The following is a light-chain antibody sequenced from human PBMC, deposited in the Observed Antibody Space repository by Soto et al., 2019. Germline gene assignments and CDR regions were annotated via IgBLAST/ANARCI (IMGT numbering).Light chain of an antibody. CDR2: DAS. CDR3: QQFNSYLT. V-gene: IGKV1-13*02. CDR1: QGISSA. Sequence: AIQLTQSPSSLSASVGDRVTITCRASQGISSALAWYQQKPGKAPKLLIYDASSLESGVPSRFSGSGSGTDFTLTISILQPEDFANYYCQQFNSYLTFGGGTKVEIK. J-gene: IGKJ4*01.